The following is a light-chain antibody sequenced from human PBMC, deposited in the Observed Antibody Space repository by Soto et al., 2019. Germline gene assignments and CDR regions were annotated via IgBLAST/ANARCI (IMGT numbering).Light chain of an antibody. Sequence: QSVLTQPASVSGSPGQSITISCTGTSSDLAIYNYVSWYQQQPGKAPKLMIYQVTNRPSGVSNRFSGSRSGNTASLTISGLQAEDEADYYCSSYTDSSNYVFGTVTKLTVL. CDR1: SSDLAIYNY. CDR2: QVT. J-gene: IGLJ1*01. V-gene: IGLV2-14*01. CDR3: SSYTDSSNYV.